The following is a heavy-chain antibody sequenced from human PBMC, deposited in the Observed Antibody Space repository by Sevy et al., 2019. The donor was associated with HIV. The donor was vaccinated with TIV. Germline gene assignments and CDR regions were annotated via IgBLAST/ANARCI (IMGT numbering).Heavy chain of an antibody. Sequence: GGSLRLSCAASGFIFSNYPMSWVRHSPGKGLEWVSDISAGGTTTYYADSVEGRFTISRDNSKNTVSLQMNSLGAEDTAIYYCAKRYCSTITCYDDDFWNPHYFYGLDVWGQGISVTVSS. CDR1: GFIFSNYP. D-gene: IGHD2-2*01. J-gene: IGHJ6*02. CDR3: AKRYCSTITCYDDDFWNPHYFYGLDV. CDR2: ISAGGTTT. V-gene: IGHV3-23*01.